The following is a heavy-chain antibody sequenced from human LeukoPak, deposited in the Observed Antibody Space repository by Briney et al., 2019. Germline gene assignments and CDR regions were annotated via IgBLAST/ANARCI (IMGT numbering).Heavy chain of an antibody. CDR2: IYYSGST. Sequence: PSETLSLTCTVSGGSISSSSYYWGWIRQPPGKGLEGIGSIYYSGSTYYNPSLKSRVTISVDTSKNQFSLKLSSVTAADTAVYYCARQPRYCSGGSCLDDAFDIWGQGTMVTVSS. CDR3: ARQPRYCSGGSCLDDAFDI. J-gene: IGHJ3*02. V-gene: IGHV4-39*01. CDR1: GGSISSSSYY. D-gene: IGHD2-15*01.